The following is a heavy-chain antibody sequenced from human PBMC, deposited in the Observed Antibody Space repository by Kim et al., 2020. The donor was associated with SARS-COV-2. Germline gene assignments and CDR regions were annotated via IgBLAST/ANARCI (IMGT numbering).Heavy chain of an antibody. D-gene: IGHD2-8*01. CDR1: GFAFRSYD. CDR2: IYSGGGTT. V-gene: IGHV3-23*03. J-gene: IGHJ4*02. CDR3: AKARGPTNGAINY. Sequence: GGSLRLSCAASGFAFRSYDMSWVRQAPGKGLEWVSLIYSGGGTTYFADSVKDRFITSRDNSQNTLFLQMNSLRADDTAVYYCAKARGPTNGAINYWGQGALVTVSS.